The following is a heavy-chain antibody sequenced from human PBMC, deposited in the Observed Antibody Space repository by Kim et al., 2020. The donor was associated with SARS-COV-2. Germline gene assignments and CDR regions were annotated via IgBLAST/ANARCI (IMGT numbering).Heavy chain of an antibody. D-gene: IGHD5-12*01. Sequence: STSFQGQVTIAADKSSSTAYLQWSRLKASDTAMYYCARQVTTIHYGMDVWGQGTTVTVSS. CDR3: ARQVTTIHYGMDV. V-gene: IGHV5-51*01. J-gene: IGHJ6*02.